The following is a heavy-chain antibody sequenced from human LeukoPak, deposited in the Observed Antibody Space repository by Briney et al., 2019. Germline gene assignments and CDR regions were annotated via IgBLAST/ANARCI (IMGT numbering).Heavy chain of an antibody. J-gene: IGHJ6*02. D-gene: IGHD4-17*01. Sequence: SETLSLTCTVSGGSISYYYWSWIRQSPGKGLEWIGYIYYSGTTNYNPSLKSRVTISVDTSKNQFSLQLRSVTAADTAVYYCAREDPQATVPEGMDVWGQGTTVTVSS. V-gene: IGHV4-59*01. CDR3: AREDPQATVPEGMDV. CDR1: GGSISYYY. CDR2: IYYSGTT.